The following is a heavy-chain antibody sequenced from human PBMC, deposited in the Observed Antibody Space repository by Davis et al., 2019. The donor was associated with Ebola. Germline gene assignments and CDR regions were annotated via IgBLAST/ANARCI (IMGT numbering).Heavy chain of an antibody. CDR3: ARGRRKQQLDREDAFDI. CDR1: GYTFTSYG. J-gene: IGHJ3*02. Sequence: ASVKVSCKASGYTFTSYGINWVRQATGQGLEWMGWMNPNSGNTGYAQKFQGRVTMTRNTSISTAYMELSSLRSEDTAVYYCARGRRKQQLDREDAFDIWGQGTMVTVSS. V-gene: IGHV1-8*02. D-gene: IGHD6-13*01. CDR2: MNPNSGNT.